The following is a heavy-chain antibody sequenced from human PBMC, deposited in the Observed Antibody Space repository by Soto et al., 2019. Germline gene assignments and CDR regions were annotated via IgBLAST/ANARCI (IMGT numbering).Heavy chain of an antibody. CDR2: IYDSGRT. CDR3: ARDLWARTDAFDI. V-gene: IGHV4-30-4*01. D-gene: IGHD7-27*01. Sequence: QGQLQESGPGLVKPSQTLSLTCTVSGGSISSGDYYWSCIRQPPGKGLEWIGYIYDSGRTYYNPYLKSRVTISLDTSKNQFSLKLSSVTAAATALYYCARDLWARTDAFDIWGKGTMVTVSS. J-gene: IGHJ3*02. CDR1: GGSISSGDYY.